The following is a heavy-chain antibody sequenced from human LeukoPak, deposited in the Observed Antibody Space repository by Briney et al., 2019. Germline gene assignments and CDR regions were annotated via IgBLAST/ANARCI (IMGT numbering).Heavy chain of an antibody. CDR2: IWYDGSNK. CDR1: GFTFSTYS. CDR3: AKGYSYGYDY. D-gene: IGHD5-18*01. Sequence: QPGGSLRLSCAASGFTFSTYSMNWVRQAPGKGLEWVAVIWYDGSNKYYADSVKGRFTISRDNSKNTLYLQMNSLRAEDTAVYYCAKGYSYGYDYWGQGTLVTVSS. J-gene: IGHJ4*02. V-gene: IGHV3-33*06.